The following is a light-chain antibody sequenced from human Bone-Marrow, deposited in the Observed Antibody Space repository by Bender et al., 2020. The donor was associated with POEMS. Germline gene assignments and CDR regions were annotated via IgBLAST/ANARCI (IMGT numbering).Light chain of an antibody. CDR3: QVWDSGRFHWV. J-gene: IGLJ3*02. CDR2: RDS. V-gene: IGLV3-9*01. Sequence: SYVLTQAPSVSVAPGQTARITCGGNSIGSKSVHWYQQKPGQSPVLVIYRDSNRPSGIPERFSGSNSGNTATLTISRAQAGDEADYYCQVWDSGRFHWVFGGGTKLTVL. CDR1: SIGSKS.